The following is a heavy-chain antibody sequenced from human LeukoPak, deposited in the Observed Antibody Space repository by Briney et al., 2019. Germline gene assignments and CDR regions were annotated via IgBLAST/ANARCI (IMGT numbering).Heavy chain of an antibody. CDR3: AREMGQTYYDFWSGYSLDAFDI. V-gene: IGHV1-46*01. Sequence: ASVKVSCKASGYTFTSYYMHWVRQAPGQGLEWMGIINPSGSSTSYAQKFQGRVTMTRDMSTSTVYMELSSLRSEDTAVYYCAREMGQTYYDFWSGYSLDAFDIWGQGTMVTVSS. CDR2: INPSGSST. CDR1: GYTFTSYY. J-gene: IGHJ3*02. D-gene: IGHD3-3*01.